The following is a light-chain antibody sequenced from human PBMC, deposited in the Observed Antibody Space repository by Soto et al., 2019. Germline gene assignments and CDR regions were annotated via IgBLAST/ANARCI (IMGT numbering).Light chain of an antibody. CDR3: QPYGRSPLT. Sequence: EIVLTQSPGTLSLSPGERATLSCRASQSVRNSYLAWYQQRPGQAPRLLIYGATSRATGIPGRFSGSGSGTDFTLTITRLEPEDFAVSHCQPYGRSPLTFGGGTKVEIK. CDR2: GAT. V-gene: IGKV3-20*01. CDR1: QSVRNSY. J-gene: IGKJ4*01.